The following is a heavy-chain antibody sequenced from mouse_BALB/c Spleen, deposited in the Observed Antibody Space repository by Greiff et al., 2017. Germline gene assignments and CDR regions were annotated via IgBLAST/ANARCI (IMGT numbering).Heavy chain of an antibody. D-gene: IGHD2-4*01. CDR3: ARNGDYVVDAYCAMDD. CDR1: GFSLTSYG. V-gene: IGHV2-4-1*01. CDR2: IWSGGST. Sequence: VQRVESGPGLVQPSQCLSITCTASGFSLTSYGVHWVRQSPGKGLEWLGGIWSGGSTDYYAAFISRLSISKDNSKSQVFFKMNSLQAYDTAIYYCARNGDYVVDAYCAMDDWGQGTTVTVSS. J-gene: IGHJ4*01.